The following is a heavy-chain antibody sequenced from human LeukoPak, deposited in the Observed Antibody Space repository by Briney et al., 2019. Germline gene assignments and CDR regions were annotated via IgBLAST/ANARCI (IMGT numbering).Heavy chain of an antibody. Sequence: GGSLRLSCAASGFTFSSYGMHWVRQAPSKGLEWVAVIWYDGSNKYYADSVKGRFTISRDNSKNTLYLQMNSLRAEDTAVYYCARVHYYDSSGVDYWGQGTLVTVSS. J-gene: IGHJ4*02. CDR1: GFTFSSYG. V-gene: IGHV3-33*01. CDR3: ARVHYYDSSGVDY. CDR2: IWYDGSNK. D-gene: IGHD3-22*01.